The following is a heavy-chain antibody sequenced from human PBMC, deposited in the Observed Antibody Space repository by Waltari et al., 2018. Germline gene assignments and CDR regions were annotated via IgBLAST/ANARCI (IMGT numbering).Heavy chain of an antibody. CDR2: IYTNGRT. V-gene: IGHV4-61*02. J-gene: IGHJ4*02. CDR1: GVSISSGRFH. Sequence: QVQLQGSGPGLVKPSQTLFLTCPVSGVSISSGRFHWGWIRQTAGKGLEWIGHIYTNGRTDYNPSLRSRVTISVDTSKSEFSLKLSSVTAADKALYFCARMTGSGLFDYWGQETLVTVSS. D-gene: IGHD3-9*01. CDR3: ARMTGSGLFDY.